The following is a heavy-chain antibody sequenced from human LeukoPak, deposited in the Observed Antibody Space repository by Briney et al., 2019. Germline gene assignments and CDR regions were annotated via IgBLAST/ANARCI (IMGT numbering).Heavy chain of an antibody. V-gene: IGHV3-33*03. D-gene: IGHD2-2*01. CDR1: GFTFNNYG. J-gene: IGHJ4*02. CDR3: AKDSQGVVVPAAFLY. Sequence: GGSLRPSCAASGFTFNNYGMHWVCQAPGQGLEWVAILWHDEINKYYADSVKGRFTISRDNSRNTLYLQMNSLRAEDTAVYYCAKDSQGVVVPAAFLYWGQGTLVTVSS. CDR2: LWHDEINK.